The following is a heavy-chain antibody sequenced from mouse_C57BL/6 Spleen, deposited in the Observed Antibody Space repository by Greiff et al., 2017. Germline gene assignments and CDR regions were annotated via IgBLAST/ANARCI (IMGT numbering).Heavy chain of an antibody. CDR1: GYTFTSYW. D-gene: IGHD1-1*01. V-gene: IGHV1-72*01. J-gene: IGHJ2*01. CDR2: IDPNSGGT. Sequence: QVQLQQPGAELVKPGASVTLSCKASGYTFTSYWMHWVKQRPGRGLEWIGRIDPNSGGTKYNEKFKSKATLTADKPSSTAYMTLSSLTSEDSAVYYCARKEDYGNYFGYRGHGTTLTVSS. CDR3: ARKEDYGNYFGY.